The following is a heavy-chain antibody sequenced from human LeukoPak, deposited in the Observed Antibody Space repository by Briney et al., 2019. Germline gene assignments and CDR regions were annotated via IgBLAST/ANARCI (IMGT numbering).Heavy chain of an antibody. V-gene: IGHV3-74*01. Sequence: PGGSLRHSCAASAFTFSSYWMHWVRQAPGKGLVWVSRINTDGSSRGYADSVKGRFTISRDNAKNTLYLQMNSLRAEDTAVYYCARVSTGTTRTIDYWGQGTLVTVSS. CDR1: AFTFSSYW. J-gene: IGHJ4*02. CDR3: ARVSTGTTRTIDY. D-gene: IGHD1-7*01. CDR2: INTDGSSR.